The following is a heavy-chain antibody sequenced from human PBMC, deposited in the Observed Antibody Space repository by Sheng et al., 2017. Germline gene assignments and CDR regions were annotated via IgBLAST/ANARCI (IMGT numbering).Heavy chain of an antibody. V-gene: IGHV4-38-2*02. CDR3: ARDYAPRTYYFDY. Sequence: QVQLQESGPGLVKPSETLSLTCAVSGYSISSGYYWGWIRQPPGKGLEWIGSIYHSGSTYYNPSLKSRVTISVDTSKNQFSLKLSSVTAADTAVYYCARDYAPRTYYFDYWGQGTLVTVSS. CDR1: GYSISSGYY. CDR2: IYHSGST. J-gene: IGHJ4*02. D-gene: IGHD4-17*01.